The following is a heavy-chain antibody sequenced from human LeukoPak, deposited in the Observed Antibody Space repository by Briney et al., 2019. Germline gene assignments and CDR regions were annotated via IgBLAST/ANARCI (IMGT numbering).Heavy chain of an antibody. V-gene: IGHV1-18*04. D-gene: IGHD3-9*01. Sequence: ASVKVSCKASGYTFTGYYMHWVRQAPGQGLEWMGWISAYNGNTNYAQKLQGRVTMTTDTSTSTAYMELRSLRSDDTAVYYCARHELRYFDWLPWDYYYMDVWGKGTTVTVSS. CDR3: ARHELRYFDWLPWDYYYMDV. CDR2: ISAYNGNT. CDR1: GYTFTGYY. J-gene: IGHJ6*03.